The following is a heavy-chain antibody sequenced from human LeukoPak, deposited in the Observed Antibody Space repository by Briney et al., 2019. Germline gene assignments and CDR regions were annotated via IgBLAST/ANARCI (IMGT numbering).Heavy chain of an antibody. V-gene: IGHV3-53*01. Sequence: PGGSLLLSCAASGFTVNNNYMNWVRQAPGKGLEWVSVIYSGGSTNYADSVKGRFTISRDNSKNTLYLQMNSLRAEDTAMYYCIYGYTLDFWGQGTLVTVSS. J-gene: IGHJ4*02. CDR1: GFTVNNNY. CDR2: IYSGGST. CDR3: IYGYTLDF. D-gene: IGHD5-18*01.